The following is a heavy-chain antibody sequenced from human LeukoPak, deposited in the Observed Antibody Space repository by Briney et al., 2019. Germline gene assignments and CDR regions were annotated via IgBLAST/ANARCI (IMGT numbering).Heavy chain of an antibody. CDR1: GGSISTYY. V-gene: IGHV4-59*12. CDR2: IYYSGST. CDR3: ARGGRWLPYFDY. J-gene: IGHJ4*02. D-gene: IGHD5-24*01. Sequence: NTSETLSLTCTVSGGSISTYYWSWIRQPPGKGLEWIGYIYYSGSTNYNPSLKSRVTISVDTSKNQFSLKLSSVTAADTAVYYCARGGRWLPYFDYWGQGTLVTVSS.